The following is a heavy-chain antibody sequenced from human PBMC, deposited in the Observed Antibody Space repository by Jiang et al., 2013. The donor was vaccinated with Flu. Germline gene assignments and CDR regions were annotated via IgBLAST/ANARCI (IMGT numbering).Heavy chain of an antibody. D-gene: IGHD7-27*01. J-gene: IGHJ4*02. CDR2: ISYNGRP. CDR3: ANWGY. CDR1: GGSISRSSFY. Sequence: KPSETLSLTCIVSGGSISRSSFYWGWIRQPPGKGLEWIGSISYNGRPSYTPSLKSRVTISVDTSNNHFSLKLTSVTAADTAIYYCANWGYWGQGTLVTVSS. V-gene: IGHV4-39*02.